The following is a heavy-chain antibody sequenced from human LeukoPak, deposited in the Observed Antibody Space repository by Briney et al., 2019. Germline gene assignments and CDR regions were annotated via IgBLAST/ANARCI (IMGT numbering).Heavy chain of an antibody. CDR1: GLAFSTYA. V-gene: IGHV3-23*01. CDR2: IIGIGGST. Sequence: GGSLRLSCPASGLAFSTYAMSWVRQAPGKGLEWVSGIIGIGGSTYYADSVKGRFTISRDNSKNTLYLQMNSLRAEDTAIYYCAKAGCTNIVCYLNSWGQGTLVTVSS. CDR3: AKAGCTNIVCYLNS. J-gene: IGHJ4*02. D-gene: IGHD2-8*01.